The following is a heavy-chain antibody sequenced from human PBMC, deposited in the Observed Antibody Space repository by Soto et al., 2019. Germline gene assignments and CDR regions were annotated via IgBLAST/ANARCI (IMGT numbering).Heavy chain of an antibody. Sequence: GSGDSTYYADSVKGRFTISRDNSKNTLYLQMKSLRAEDKAVYYCAKRASGSYFDYWGQGTLVTVSS. CDR3: AKRASGSYFDY. D-gene: IGHD3-10*01. V-gene: IGHV3-23*01. CDR2: GSGDST. J-gene: IGHJ4*02.